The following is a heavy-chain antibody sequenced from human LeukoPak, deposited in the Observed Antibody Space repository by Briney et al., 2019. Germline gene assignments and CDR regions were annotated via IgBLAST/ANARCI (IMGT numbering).Heavy chain of an antibody. J-gene: IGHJ6*03. CDR2: TYYRSKWYN. CDR3: ARDIHSVWYYYYYMDV. Sequence: PSQTLSLTCAISGDSVSSNSAAWNWIRQSPSRGLEWLGRTYYRSKWYNDYAVSVKSRITINPDTSKNQFSLQLDSVTPEDTAVYYCARDIHSVWYYYYYMDVWGKGTTVTVSS. CDR1: GDSVSSNSAA. V-gene: IGHV6-1*01.